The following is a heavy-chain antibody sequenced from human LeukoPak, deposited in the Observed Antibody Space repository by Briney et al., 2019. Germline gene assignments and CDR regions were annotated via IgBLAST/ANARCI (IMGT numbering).Heavy chain of an antibody. V-gene: IGHV4-39*07. CDR1: GGSISSSSYY. CDR2: IYYSGST. Sequence: SETLSLTCTVSGGSISSSSYYWGWIRQPPGKGLEWIGSIYYSGSTYYNPSLKSRVTISVDTSKNQFSLKLSSVTAADTTVYYCARDPINYYGSGSYYIDYWDQGTLVTVSS. CDR3: ARDPINYYGSGSYYIDY. D-gene: IGHD3-10*01. J-gene: IGHJ4*02.